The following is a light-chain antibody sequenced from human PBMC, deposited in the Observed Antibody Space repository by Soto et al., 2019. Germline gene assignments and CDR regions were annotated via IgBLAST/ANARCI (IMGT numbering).Light chain of an antibody. Sequence: VLTQSPATLSLSPGDGATLSCRASQSVGRYLAWYQHKPGQAPRLLIYGASNRATDIPARFSGSGSGTDFTLTISSLEPEDFAVYYCQQRSSWPRTFGQGTKVEIK. V-gene: IGKV3-11*01. CDR2: GAS. CDR3: QQRSSWPRT. J-gene: IGKJ1*01. CDR1: QSVGRY.